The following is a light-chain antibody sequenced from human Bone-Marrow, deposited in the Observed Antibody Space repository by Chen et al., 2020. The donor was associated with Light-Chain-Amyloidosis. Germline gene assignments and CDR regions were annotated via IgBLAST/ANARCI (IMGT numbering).Light chain of an antibody. CDR1: RNSNSH. J-gene: IGKJ4*02. CDR2: GAS. V-gene: IGKV3-15*01. CDR3: QQYDNWFRT. Sequence: IVMTQSPATLSVFPGERATLSCRASRNSNSHLAWYQQKPGQAPRLLIYGASTRATGTPARFSGSESGTEFTLTISSLQSEDFAVYYCQQYDNWFRTFGRGTKVEIK.